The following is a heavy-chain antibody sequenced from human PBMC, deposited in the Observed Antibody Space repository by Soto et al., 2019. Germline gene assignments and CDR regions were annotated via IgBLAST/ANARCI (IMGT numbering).Heavy chain of an antibody. CDR1: GGSVSGYY. V-gene: IGHV4-34*01. CDR2: INHSGST. Sequence: SETLSLTCAVYGGSVSGYYWSWIRQPPGKGLEWIGEINHSGSTNYNPSLKSRVTISVDTSKNQFSLKLSSVTAADTAVYYCARGTDYDFWSGYYFDYWGQGTLVTVSS. D-gene: IGHD3-3*01. CDR3: ARGTDYDFWSGYYFDY. J-gene: IGHJ4*02.